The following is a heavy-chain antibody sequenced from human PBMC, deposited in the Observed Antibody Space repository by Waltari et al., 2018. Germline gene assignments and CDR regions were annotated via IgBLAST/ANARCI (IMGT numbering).Heavy chain of an antibody. CDR1: GFPFRNYA. V-gene: IGHV3-49*04. Sequence: EVQLVESGGDMVQPGRSLRISCTGSGFPFRNYAINWVRQAPGKGLEWVGFIRSNDYTGGTSFAASVGGRFTISRDDSKRTAYLQMNALQTDDSATYYCTREDDGNDSGAFDLWGQGTLVTVSS. CDR2: IRSNDYTGGT. J-gene: IGHJ3*01. CDR3: TREDDGNDSGAFDL. D-gene: IGHD5-12*01.